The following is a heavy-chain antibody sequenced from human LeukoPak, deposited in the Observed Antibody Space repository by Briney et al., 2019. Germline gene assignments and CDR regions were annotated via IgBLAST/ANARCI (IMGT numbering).Heavy chain of an antibody. CDR1: GGTFSSYA. D-gene: IGHD6-6*01. V-gene: IGHV1-69*01. J-gene: IGHJ4*02. Sequence: SVKVSCKASGGTFSSYAISWVRQAPGQGLEWMGGIIPIFGTANYAQKFQGRVTITADESASTAYMELSSLRSEDTAVYYCARGGDLYSGSSSYFDYWGQGTLVTVSS. CDR2: IIPIFGTA. CDR3: ARGGDLYSGSSSYFDY.